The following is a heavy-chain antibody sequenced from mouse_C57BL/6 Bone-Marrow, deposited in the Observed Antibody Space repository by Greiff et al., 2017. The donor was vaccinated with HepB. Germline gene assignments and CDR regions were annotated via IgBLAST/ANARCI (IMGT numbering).Heavy chain of an antibody. CDR1: GFSLSTFGMG. D-gene: IGHD1-1*01. Sequence: QVQLKESGPGILQPSQTLSLTCSFSGFSLSTFGMGVGWIRPPSGKGLEWLAHIWWDDDKYYNPALKSRLTISKDTSKNQVFLKIANVDTADTATYYCARIDTAVVEAWFAYWGQGTLVTVSA. J-gene: IGHJ3*01. V-gene: IGHV8-8*01. CDR2: IWWDDDK. CDR3: ARIDTAVVEAWFAY.